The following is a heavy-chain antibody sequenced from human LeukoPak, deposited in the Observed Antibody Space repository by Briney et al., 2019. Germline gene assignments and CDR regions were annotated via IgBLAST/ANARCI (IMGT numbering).Heavy chain of an antibody. CDR3: AREEPELHLNWFDP. D-gene: IGHD3-16*01. CDR2: ISSSSSYI. J-gene: IGHJ5*02. Sequence: GGSLRLSCAASGFKFSDHYIDWVRQAPGKGLEWVSSISSSSSYIYYADSVKGRFTISRDNAKNSLYLQMNSLRAEDTAVYYCAREEPELHLNWFDPWGQGTLVTVSS. V-gene: IGHV3-21*01. CDR1: GFKFSDHY.